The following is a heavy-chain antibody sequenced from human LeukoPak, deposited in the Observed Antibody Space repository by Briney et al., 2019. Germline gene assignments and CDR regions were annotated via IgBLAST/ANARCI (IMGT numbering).Heavy chain of an antibody. V-gene: IGHV4-61*09. D-gene: IGHD3-3*02. CDR1: AGSITSDNYH. J-gene: IGHJ5*02. CDR3: ARRVGIAYNWLDP. Sequence: SETLSLTCTVSAGSITSDNYHWSWIRQAAGKGLEWVGHVDSTGTANYNPSLKTRLTISADTSKNQISLRLNSVTAADTAMYYCARRVGIAYNWLDPWGKGTHVIVSS. CDR2: VDSTGTA.